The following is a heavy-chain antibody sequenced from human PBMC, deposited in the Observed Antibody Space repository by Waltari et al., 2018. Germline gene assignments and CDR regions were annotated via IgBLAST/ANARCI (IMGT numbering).Heavy chain of an antibody. Sequence: EVQLVESGGGLVQPGGSLRLSCAASGFTFSSYWMSWFRQAPGKGLEWVANIKQDGSGKYYVDSVKGRFTISRDNAKNSLYLQMNSLRAEDTAVYYCARDGYKRDDAFDIWGQGTMVTVSS. CDR2: IKQDGSGK. J-gene: IGHJ3*02. CDR3: ARDGYKRDDAFDI. D-gene: IGHD5-12*01. CDR1: GFTFSSYW. V-gene: IGHV3-7*01.